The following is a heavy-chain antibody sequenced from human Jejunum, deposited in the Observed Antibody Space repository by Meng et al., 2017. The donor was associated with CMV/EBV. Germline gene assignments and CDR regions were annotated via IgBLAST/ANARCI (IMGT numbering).Heavy chain of an antibody. CDR2: IYTSGST. CDR3: ARDGGLDCGGDCYFDH. CDR1: RVSLRSYY. Sequence: QLTESGAGVVKPSETLSLICTVSRVSLRSYYWSWIRLPAGKGLEWIGRIYTSGSTNYNPSLKSRVTMSLDTPKNQFSLKLTSVTAADTALYFCARDGGLDCGGDCYFDHWGQGILVTVSS. J-gene: IGHJ4*02. V-gene: IGHV4-4*07. D-gene: IGHD2-21*02.